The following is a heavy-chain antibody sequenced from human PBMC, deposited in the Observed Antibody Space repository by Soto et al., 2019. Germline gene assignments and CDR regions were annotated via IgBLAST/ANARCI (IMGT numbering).Heavy chain of an antibody. CDR1: GGSISSYY. D-gene: IGHD3-3*01. CDR2: IYYSGST. CDR3: GRVGFEWTFDY. V-gene: IGHV4-59*01. J-gene: IGHJ4*02. Sequence: PSETLSLTCTVSGGSISSYYWSWIRQPPGKGLEWIGYIYYSGSTNYNPSLKSRVTISVDASKNQFSLKLSSVTAADTAVYYCGRVGFEWTFDYWGQGTLVTVSS.